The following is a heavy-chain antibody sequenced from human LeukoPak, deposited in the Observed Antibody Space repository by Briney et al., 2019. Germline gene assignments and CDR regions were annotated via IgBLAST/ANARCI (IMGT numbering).Heavy chain of an antibody. CDR2: IYYSGST. D-gene: IGHD5-24*01. J-gene: IGHJ3*02. CDR1: GGSISSYY. V-gene: IGHV4-59*01. Sequence: PSETLSLTCTVSGGSISSYYWSWIRQPPGKGLEWIGYIYYSGSTNYNPSLKSRVTISVDTSKNQFSLKLSSVTAADTAVYYCATRDNSGAFDIWGQGTTVTVSS. CDR3: ATRDNSGAFDI.